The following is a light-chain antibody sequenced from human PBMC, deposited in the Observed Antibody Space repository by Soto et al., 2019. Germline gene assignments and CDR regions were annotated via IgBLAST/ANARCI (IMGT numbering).Light chain of an antibody. J-gene: IGKJ4*01. CDR3: QYYNKLPLT. Sequence: ETVMTQSPATLSVSPGERATLSCRASQSVSSNLAWYQQRPAQAPRLLIYGASTRASGVPGRFSGSGSGTQYGLTSSSLQSEDFAVDDCQYYNKLPLTFGDGNQVQ. V-gene: IGKV3-15*01. CDR2: GAS. CDR1: QSVSSN.